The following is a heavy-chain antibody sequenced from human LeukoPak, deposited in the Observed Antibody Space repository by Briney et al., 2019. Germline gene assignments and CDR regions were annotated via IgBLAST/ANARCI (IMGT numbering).Heavy chain of an antibody. J-gene: IGHJ5*02. CDR1: GYTFTSYA. V-gene: IGHV1-3*01. CDR2: INAGNGNT. Sequence: GASVKVSCKASGYTFTSYAMHWVRQAPGQRLEWMGWINAGNGNTKYSQKFQGRVTITRDTSASTAYMGLSSLRSEDTAVYYCARDRAPITMVRGVINWFDPWGQGTLVTVSS. CDR3: ARDRAPITMVRGVINWFDP. D-gene: IGHD3-10*01.